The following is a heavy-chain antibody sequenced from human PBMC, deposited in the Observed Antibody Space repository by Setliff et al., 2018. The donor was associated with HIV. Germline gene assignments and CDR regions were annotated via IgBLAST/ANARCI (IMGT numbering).Heavy chain of an antibody. D-gene: IGHD3-10*01. V-gene: IGHV4-39*01. CDR3: ASLDGSESPYIYYYYMDV. J-gene: IGHJ6*03. CDR2: INYRGNT. CDR1: GGSISTRRYY. Sequence: PSETLSLTCTVSGGSISTRRYYWGWIRQPPGKGLEWIGSINYRGNTYYNPSLKRRAAISVDTSKNQISLKLSSVTAADTAVYYCASLDGSESPYIYYYYMDVWGKGTAVTVSS.